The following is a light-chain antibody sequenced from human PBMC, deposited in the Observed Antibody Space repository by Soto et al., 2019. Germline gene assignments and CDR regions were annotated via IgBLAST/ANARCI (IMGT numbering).Light chain of an antibody. Sequence: DIQLTQSPSSLSASVGDRVTITCRASQSGRTYLNWYQHKPGTAPKVLIYAGTSLQSGVPSRFSSSTSGTDFTLIISSLQPEDFAIYYCQQSYSKPLPFGGGTRVQI. CDR2: AGT. J-gene: IGKJ4*01. CDR3: QQSYSKPLP. CDR1: QSGRTY. V-gene: IGKV1-39*01.